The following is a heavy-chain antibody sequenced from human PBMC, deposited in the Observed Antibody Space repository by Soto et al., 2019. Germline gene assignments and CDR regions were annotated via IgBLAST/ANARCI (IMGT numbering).Heavy chain of an antibody. D-gene: IGHD3-3*01. Sequence: QVQLVESGGGVVQPGMSLRLSCAASGFTFSSYAMHWVRQAPGKGLEWVAVISYDGRHESYTDSVKGRFTISRDTSKNTSYLQMNSLRPEDTAVYYWAKDRTSNFWSAYFDSWGQGTLIAVSS. CDR3: AKDRTSNFWSAYFDS. CDR2: ISYDGRHE. V-gene: IGHV3-30*04. J-gene: IGHJ4*02. CDR1: GFTFSSYA.